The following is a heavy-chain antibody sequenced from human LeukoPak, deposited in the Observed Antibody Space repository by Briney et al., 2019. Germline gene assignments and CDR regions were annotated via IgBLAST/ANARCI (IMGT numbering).Heavy chain of an antibody. V-gene: IGHV4-38-2*02. Sequence: PSETLSLTCTVSGYSISSGYYWGWIRQPPGKGLEWIGGIYHSGSTYYNPSLKSRVTISVDTSKNQFSLKLSPVTAANTAVYSCARAVGGFDPWGQGTLVTVSS. D-gene: IGHD2-2*01. J-gene: IGHJ5*02. CDR1: GYSISSGYY. CDR2: IYHSGST. CDR3: ARAVGGFDP.